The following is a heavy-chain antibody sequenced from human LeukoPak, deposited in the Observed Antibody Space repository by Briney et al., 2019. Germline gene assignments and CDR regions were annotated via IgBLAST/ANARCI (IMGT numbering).Heavy chain of an antibody. J-gene: IGHJ6*02. D-gene: IGHD6-19*01. Sequence: SSETLSLTCTVSGGSISSSSYYWDWIRQPPGKGLEWIGSIYYSGSTYYNPSLKGRVTISVDTSKNQFSLKLSSVTAADTAVYYCARQQWLGQYYYYYYGMDVWGQGTTVTVSS. CDR3: ARQQWLGQYYYYYYGMDV. CDR1: GGSISSSSYY. CDR2: IYYSGST. V-gene: IGHV4-39*01.